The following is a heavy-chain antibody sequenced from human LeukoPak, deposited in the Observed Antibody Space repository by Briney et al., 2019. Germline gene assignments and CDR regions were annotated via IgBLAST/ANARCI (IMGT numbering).Heavy chain of an antibody. CDR3: ARANDNYYYYYTDV. D-gene: IGHD3-9*01. CDR2: ISSSSSYI. CDR1: GFTFSSYS. J-gene: IGHJ6*03. Sequence: GGSLRLSCAASGFTFSSYSMNWVRQAPGKGLEWVSSISSSSSYIYYADSVKGRFTISRDNAKNSLYLQMNSLRAEDTAVYYCARANDNYYYYYTDVWGKGTTVTISS. V-gene: IGHV3-21*01.